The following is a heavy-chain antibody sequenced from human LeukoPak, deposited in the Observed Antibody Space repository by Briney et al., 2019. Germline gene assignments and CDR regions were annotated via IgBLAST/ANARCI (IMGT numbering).Heavy chain of an antibody. J-gene: IGHJ4*02. CDR2: IYHSGST. V-gene: IGHV4-38-2*01. CDR3: AILPSDGYNTPTY. D-gene: IGHD5-24*01. Sequence: ASETLSLTCAVSGYSISSGYYLGWIRHPPGKGLEWMGSIYHSGSTYYNPSPKSRVTISLDTSKNQLSLKVSSVTAAHTAVHYFAILPSDGYNTPTYWGQGTLVTVSS. CDR1: GYSISSGYY.